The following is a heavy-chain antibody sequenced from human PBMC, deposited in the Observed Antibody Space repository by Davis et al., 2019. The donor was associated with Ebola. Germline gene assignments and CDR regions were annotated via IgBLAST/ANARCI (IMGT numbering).Heavy chain of an antibody. CDR3: TRNYGDYWGNDAFDI. D-gene: IGHD4-17*01. Sequence: PGGSLRLSCAASGFTFSGSAMHWVRQASGKGLEWVGRIRSKANSYATAYAASVKGRFTISRDDSKNTAYLQMNSLKTEDTAVYYCTRNYGDYWGNDAFDIWGQGTMVTVSS. CDR2: IRSKANSYAT. J-gene: IGHJ3*02. V-gene: IGHV3-73*01. CDR1: GFTFSGSA.